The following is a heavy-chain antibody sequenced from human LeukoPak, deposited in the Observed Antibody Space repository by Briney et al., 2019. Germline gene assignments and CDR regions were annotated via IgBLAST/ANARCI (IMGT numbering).Heavy chain of an antibody. D-gene: IGHD2-15*01. Sequence: PSETLSLTCTVSGGSISSNYWSWVRQAPGKGLEWVSAISGSGGSTYYADSVKGRFTISRDNSKNTLYLQMNSLRAEDTAVYYCAKGDRVYCSGGSCSFDYWGQGTLVTVSS. CDR1: GGSISSNY. J-gene: IGHJ4*02. CDR2: ISGSGGST. V-gene: IGHV3-23*01. CDR3: AKGDRVYCSGGSCSFDY.